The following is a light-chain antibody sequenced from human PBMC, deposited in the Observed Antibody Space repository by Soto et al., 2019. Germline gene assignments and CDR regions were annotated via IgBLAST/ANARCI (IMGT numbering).Light chain of an antibody. CDR3: QQYHSSPWT. J-gene: IGKJ1*01. Sequence: EIVLTQSPGTLSLSPGESATLSCRASQSIPNNNLAWYQQKPGQAPRLLFYGAFNRASGIPDRFSGSGSGTDFTLTISRVEPVDFAVYSCQQYHSSPWTFGQGTKVE. CDR1: QSIPNNN. V-gene: IGKV3-20*01. CDR2: GAF.